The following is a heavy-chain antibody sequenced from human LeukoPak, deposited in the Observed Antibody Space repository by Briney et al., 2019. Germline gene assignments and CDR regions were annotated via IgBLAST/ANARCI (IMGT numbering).Heavy chain of an antibody. V-gene: IGHV3-23*01. CDR3: AKGRYSESYHYYYMDV. J-gene: IGHJ6*03. CDR1: GFTFSSYA. CDR2: ISGSGGST. D-gene: IGHD1-26*01. Sequence: PGGSLRLSCAASGFTFSSYAMSWVRQAPGKGLEWVSAISGSGGSTYYADSVKGRFTISRDNSKNTLYLQMNSLRAEDTAVYYCAKGRYSESYHYYYMDVWGKGTTVTVSS.